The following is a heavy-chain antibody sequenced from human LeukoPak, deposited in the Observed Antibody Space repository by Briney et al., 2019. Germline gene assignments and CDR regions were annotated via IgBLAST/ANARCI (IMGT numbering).Heavy chain of an antibody. CDR2: ISYDGSNK. Sequence: GGSLRLSCAASRFTFSSYAMHWVRQAPGKGLEWVAVISYDGSNKYYADSLKGRFTISRDNARNSLYLRMNSLRAEDTAVYYCARDPGAYSSSPIDYWGQGTLVTVSS. V-gene: IGHV3-30*04. J-gene: IGHJ4*02. CDR3: ARDPGAYSSSPIDY. CDR1: RFTFSSYA. D-gene: IGHD6-6*01.